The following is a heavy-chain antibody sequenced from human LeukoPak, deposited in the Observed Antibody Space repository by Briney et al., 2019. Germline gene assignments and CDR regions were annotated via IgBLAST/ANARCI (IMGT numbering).Heavy chain of an antibody. CDR1: GFTFSSYW. CDR2: INQDGSKK. D-gene: IGHD2-15*01. CDR3: AKAPVTSCRGAFCYPFDY. Sequence: AGGSLRLSCVASGFTFSSYWMSWVRQAPGKGLEWVANINQDGSKKYYVDSVRGRFTISRDNAKNSLYLQMDSLRAEDAAVYYCAKAPVTSCRGAFCYPFDYWGQGTLVTVSS. V-gene: IGHV3-7*03. J-gene: IGHJ4*02.